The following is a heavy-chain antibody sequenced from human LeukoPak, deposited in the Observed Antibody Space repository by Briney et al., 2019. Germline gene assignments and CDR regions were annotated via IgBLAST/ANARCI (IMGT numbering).Heavy chain of an antibody. V-gene: IGHV3-30*02. CDR1: GFTFSSYGIQFSSYG. Sequence: PGGSLRLSCAASGFTFSSYGIQFSSYGMHWVRQAPGQGLEWGAFIRSDGSNKYYADSVKDRCTISRYNTKTLLYLQMNSLSAEDTAVYYCAKLKINYYYYMDVWGKGTTVIVSS. D-gene: IGHD3-16*01. CDR3: AKLKINYYYYMDV. CDR2: IRSDGSNK. J-gene: IGHJ6*03.